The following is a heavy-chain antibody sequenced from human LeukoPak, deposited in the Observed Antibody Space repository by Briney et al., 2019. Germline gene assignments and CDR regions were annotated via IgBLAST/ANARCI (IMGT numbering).Heavy chain of an antibody. D-gene: IGHD2-2*02. CDR1: GFTFSSYS. V-gene: IGHV3-21*01. J-gene: IGHJ4*02. Sequence: PGGSLRLSCAASGFTFSSYSMNWVRQAPGKGLEWVSSISSSSSYIYYADSVKGRFTISRDNSKNTLYLQMNSLRAEDTAVYYCAKDRCSSTSCYNDFDYWGQGTLVTVSS. CDR2: ISSSSSYI. CDR3: AKDRCSSTSCYNDFDY.